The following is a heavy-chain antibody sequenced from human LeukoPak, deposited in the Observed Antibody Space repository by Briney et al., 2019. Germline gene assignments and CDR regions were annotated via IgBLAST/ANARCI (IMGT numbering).Heavy chain of an antibody. CDR1: GGSISSGGYY. D-gene: IGHD3-9*01. CDR3: ARDRYDILTGYVYGMDV. Sequence: SQTPSLTCTVSGGSISSGGYYWSWIRQHPGKGLEWIGYIYYSGSTYYNPSLKSRVTISVDTSKNQFSLKLSSVTAADTAVYYCARDRYDILTGYVYGMDVWGKGTTVTVSS. J-gene: IGHJ6*04. CDR2: IYYSGST. V-gene: IGHV4-31*03.